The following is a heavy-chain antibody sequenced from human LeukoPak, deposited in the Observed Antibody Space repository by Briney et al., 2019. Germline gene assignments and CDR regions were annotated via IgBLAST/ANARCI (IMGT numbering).Heavy chain of an antibody. V-gene: IGHV1-69*04. CDR1: GGTFSSYA. Sequence: SVKVSCKASGGTFSSYAISWVRQAPGQRLEWMGRIIPIFGIANYAQKFQGRVTITADKSTSTAYMELSSLRSEDTAVYYCARGSGYGDYRLAYFDYWGQGTLVTVSS. CDR3: ARGSGYGDYRLAYFDY. CDR2: IIPIFGIA. D-gene: IGHD4-17*01. J-gene: IGHJ4*02.